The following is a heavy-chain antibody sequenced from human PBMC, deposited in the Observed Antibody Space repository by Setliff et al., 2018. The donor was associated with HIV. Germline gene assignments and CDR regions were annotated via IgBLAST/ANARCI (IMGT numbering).Heavy chain of an antibody. D-gene: IGHD6-19*01. CDR2: IIPILSMT. CDR1: GGTFSSSA. Sequence: SVKVSCKASGGTFSSSAFSWVRQAPGQGVEWMGGIIPILSMTSYAQKFQGRAAITADISTSTAYLELSSLRSEDTALFYCVCRTVVAGKGLPPDSWGQGTLVTVSS. V-gene: IGHV1-69*10. CDR3: VCRTVVAGKGLPPDS. J-gene: IGHJ4*02.